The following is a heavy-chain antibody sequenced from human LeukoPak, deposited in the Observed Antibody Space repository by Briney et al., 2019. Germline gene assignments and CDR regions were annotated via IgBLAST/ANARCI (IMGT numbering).Heavy chain of an antibody. CDR2: ISSSSSYI. V-gene: IGHV3-21*01. Sequence: PGGSLRLSCAASGFTFSSYSMNWVRQAPGKGLEWVSSISSSSSYIYYADSVKGRFTISRDNAKNSLYLQMNSLRAEDTAVYYCARDRIVFLPPGGIDVCGKGTTVTVSS. CDR1: GFTFSSYS. CDR3: ARDRIVFLPPGGIDV. J-gene: IGHJ6*04. D-gene: IGHD2/OR15-2a*01.